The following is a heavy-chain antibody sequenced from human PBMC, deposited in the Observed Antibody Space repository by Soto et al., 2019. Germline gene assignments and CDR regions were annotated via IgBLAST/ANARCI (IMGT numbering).Heavy chain of an antibody. V-gene: IGHV1-69*01. CDR3: ARGSGMATIKGDGSSALDV. D-gene: IGHD5-12*01. CDR2: IITSFDIA. Sequence: QVQLVQSGADVKRPGSSVKVSCEASGGTFSTYAIRWVRQSPGPGLEWMGGIITSFDIANYAQKFQGRLTITENEYTNTDYMELSSLRSDDTAVYYCARGSGMATIKGDGSSALDVWGQGTTVTVSS. CDR1: GGTFSTYA. J-gene: IGHJ6*02.